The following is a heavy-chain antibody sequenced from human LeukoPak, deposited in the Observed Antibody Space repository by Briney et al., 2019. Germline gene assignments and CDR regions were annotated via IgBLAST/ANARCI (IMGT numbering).Heavy chain of an antibody. D-gene: IGHD3-10*01. Sequence: GGSLRLSCAASGFTFSDYYTSWIRQAPGKGLEWVSYISSSGSTIYYADSVKGRFTISRDNAKNSLYLQMNSLRAEDTAVYYCANSGGFGHYYYYGMDVWGQGTTVTVSS. V-gene: IGHV3-11*01. CDR1: GFTFSDYY. CDR3: ANSGGFGHYYYYGMDV. CDR2: ISSSGSTI. J-gene: IGHJ6*02.